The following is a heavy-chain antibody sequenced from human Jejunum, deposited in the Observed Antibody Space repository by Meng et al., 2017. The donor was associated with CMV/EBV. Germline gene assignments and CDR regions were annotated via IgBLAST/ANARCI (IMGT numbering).Heavy chain of an antibody. Sequence: SCVSSGFTVSDFGMHWVRQAPGKGLEWITFIRYDGNYQYYAESVKGRFTLSRDNSKNTLYLQMNSLGGEDTAVYYCARGSYGMDVWSQGTTVTVSS. V-gene: IGHV3-30*02. CDR3: ARGSYGMDV. CDR1: GFTVSDFG. CDR2: IRYDGNYQ. J-gene: IGHJ6*01.